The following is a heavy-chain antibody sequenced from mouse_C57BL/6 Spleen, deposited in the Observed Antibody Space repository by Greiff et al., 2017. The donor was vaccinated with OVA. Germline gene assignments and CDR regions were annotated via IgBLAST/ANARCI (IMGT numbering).Heavy chain of an antibody. CDR1: GYTFTSYW. Sequence: QVQLQQPGAELVMPGASVKLSCKASGYTFTSYWMHWVKQRPGQGLEWIGEIDPSDSYTNYNQKFKGKSTLTVDKSSSTAYMQRSSLTSEDSAVYYCARGSNPYYAMDYWGQGTSVTVSS. J-gene: IGHJ4*01. CDR3: ARGSNPYYAMDY. V-gene: IGHV1-69*01. CDR2: IDPSDSYT. D-gene: IGHD1-1*01.